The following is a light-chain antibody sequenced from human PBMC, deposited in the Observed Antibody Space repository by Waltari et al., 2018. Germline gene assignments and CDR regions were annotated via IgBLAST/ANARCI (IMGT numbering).Light chain of an antibody. J-gene: IGKJ1*01. Sequence: DIQMTQSPSPLSASIGDRVTITCRASQNVDTWLAWYQQKPGKAPKLLVYKTSTLQSGVPSRFSGSGSGTHFTLTISSLQPDDFATYYGQQYNTYWTFGQGTKVE. CDR1: QNVDTW. CDR3: QQYNTYWT. CDR2: KTS. V-gene: IGKV1-5*03.